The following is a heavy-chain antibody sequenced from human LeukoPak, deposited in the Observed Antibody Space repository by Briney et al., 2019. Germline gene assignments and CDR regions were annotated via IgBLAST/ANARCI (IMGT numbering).Heavy chain of an antibody. CDR3: ARNYYNILTGYYADVFDI. CDR2: VYYSGST. J-gene: IGHJ3*02. Sequence: SETPSLTCTVSADSISSYYWSWIRQPPGKGLEWIGDVYYSGSTNYNPSLKSRVTISVDTSKNQFSLRLSSVTAADTAVYFCARNYYNILTGYYADVFDIWGQGTMVTVSS. CDR1: ADSISSYY. D-gene: IGHD3-9*01. V-gene: IGHV4-59*01.